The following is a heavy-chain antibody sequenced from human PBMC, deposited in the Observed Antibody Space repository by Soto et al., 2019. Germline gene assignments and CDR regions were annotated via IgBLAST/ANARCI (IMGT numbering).Heavy chain of an antibody. J-gene: IGHJ4*02. CDR1: GFTFSIYA. CDR2: IGGGGGGT. V-gene: IGHV3-23*01. D-gene: IGHD2-15*01. Sequence: GGSLRLSCAASGFTFSIYAMSWVRQAPGKGLEWVSTIGGGGGGTSYADFVRGRFTISRDNSKNTLYLQMNSLRAEDTAVYYCVKDAPGGGQLCDYWGLGTLVTVSS. CDR3: VKDAPGGGQLCDY.